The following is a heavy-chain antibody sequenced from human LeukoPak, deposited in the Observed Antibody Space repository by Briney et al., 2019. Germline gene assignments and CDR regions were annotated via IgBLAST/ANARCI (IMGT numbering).Heavy chain of an antibody. CDR2: MNRDGSVT. Sequence: GGSLRLSCAASGFTFSASWMHWVPQGPGKGLMWVSRMNRDGSVTTYADPVKGRFTISRDNAKNTLYLQMNSLRVEDTAVYYCARGVNGDSDFWGQGTLVTVSS. D-gene: IGHD4-17*01. V-gene: IGHV3-74*01. CDR1: GFTFSASW. J-gene: IGHJ4*02. CDR3: ARGVNGDSDF.